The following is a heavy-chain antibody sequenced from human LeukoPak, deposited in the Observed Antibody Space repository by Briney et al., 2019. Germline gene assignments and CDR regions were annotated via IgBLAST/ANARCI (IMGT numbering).Heavy chain of an antibody. Sequence: GGSLRLSCAASGFTFSSYSMNWVRQAPGKGLEWVSSISSSSSYIYYADSVKGRFTISRDNAKNSLYLQMNSLRAEDTAVYYCXRDSVRVXXGSGSLPFYWGQGTLVTVSS. D-gene: IGHD3-10*01. J-gene: IGHJ4*02. CDR3: XRDSVRVXXGSGSLPFY. V-gene: IGHV3-21*01. CDR1: GFTFSSYS. CDR2: ISSSSSYI.